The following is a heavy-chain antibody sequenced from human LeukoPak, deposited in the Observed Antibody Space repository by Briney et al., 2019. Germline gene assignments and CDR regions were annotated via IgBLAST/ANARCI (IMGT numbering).Heavy chain of an antibody. J-gene: IGHJ5*02. CDR2: IIPIFGTA. D-gene: IGHD4-17*01. Sequence: ASVKVSCKASGGTFSSYAISWVRQAPGQGFEWMGGIIPIFGTANYAQKFQGRVTITADESTSTAYMELSSLRSEDTAVYYCARARDYGDYVIGRWFDPWGQGTLVTVSS. CDR3: ARARDYGDYVIGRWFDP. CDR1: GGTFSSYA. V-gene: IGHV1-69*13.